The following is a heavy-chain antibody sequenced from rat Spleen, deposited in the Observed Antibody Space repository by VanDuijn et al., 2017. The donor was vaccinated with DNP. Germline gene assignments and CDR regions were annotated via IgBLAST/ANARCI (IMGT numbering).Heavy chain of an antibody. CDR3: ARDNYGGYY. Sequence: EVQLVESGGGLVQPGRSLKLSCAASGFTFSNYGFHWIRQAPTKGLEWVASISPRGLSTYYPDSVKGRFTISRDNAKNTLYLQMNSLRSEDTATYYCARDNYGGYYWGHGVMVTVSS. V-gene: IGHV5-19*01. J-gene: IGHJ2*01. CDR1: GFTFSNYG. CDR2: ISPRGLST. D-gene: IGHD1-11*01.